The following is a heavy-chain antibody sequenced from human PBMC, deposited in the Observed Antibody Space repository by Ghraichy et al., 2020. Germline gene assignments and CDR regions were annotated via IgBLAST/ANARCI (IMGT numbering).Heavy chain of an antibody. CDR1: GFTFSSYA. Sequence: GESLNISCAASGFTFSSYAMHWVRQAPGKGLEYVSAISSNGGSTYYANSVKGRFTISRDNSKNTLYLQMGSLRAEDMAVYYCARDYDFWSGIPWGQGTLVTVSS. J-gene: IGHJ5*02. CDR2: ISSNGGST. V-gene: IGHV3-64*01. D-gene: IGHD3-3*01. CDR3: ARDYDFWSGIP.